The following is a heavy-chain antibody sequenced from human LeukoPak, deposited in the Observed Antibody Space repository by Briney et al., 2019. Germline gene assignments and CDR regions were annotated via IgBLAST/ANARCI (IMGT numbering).Heavy chain of an antibody. CDR3: TKAMETYYYDNSGYYFHY. D-gene: IGHD3-22*01. CDR1: GFTFDDYA. J-gene: IGHJ4*02. CDR2: INWNSGST. V-gene: IGHV3-9*01. Sequence: GGSLRLSCAASGFTFDDYAMRWVRQAPGKGLEWVSGINWNSGSTGYADSVKGRFTIPRDNAKNSLYLQMNSLRAEDTALYYCTKAMETYYYDNSGYYFHYWGQGTLVTVSS.